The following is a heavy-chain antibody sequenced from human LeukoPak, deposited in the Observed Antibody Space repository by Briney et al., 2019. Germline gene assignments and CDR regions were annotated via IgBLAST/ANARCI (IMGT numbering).Heavy chain of an antibody. CDR1: GFTFSSYA. Sequence: GGSLRLSCAASGFTFSSYAMSWVRQAPGKGLEWVSAISGSGGSTYYADSVKGRFTISRDNSKNTLYLQMNSLRAEDTAVYYCVKDPEEYSSSPEFDYWGQGTLVTVSS. CDR3: VKDPEEYSSSPEFDY. V-gene: IGHV3-23*01. CDR2: ISGSGGST. J-gene: IGHJ4*02. D-gene: IGHD6-6*01.